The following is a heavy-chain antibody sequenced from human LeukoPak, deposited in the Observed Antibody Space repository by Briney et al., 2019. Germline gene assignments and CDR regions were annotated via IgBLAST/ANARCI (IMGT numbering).Heavy chain of an antibody. CDR2: ISSSSSYI. CDR3: ARDLSGVTGYTYGRGIDY. CDR1: GFTFSDYY. Sequence: GGSLRLSCAASGFTFSDYYMSWIRQAPGKGLEWVSYISSSSSYIYYADSVKGRFTISRDNAKNSLYLQMNSLRAEDTAVYYCARDLSGVTGYTYGRGIDYWGQGTLVTVSS. V-gene: IGHV3-11*06. J-gene: IGHJ4*02. D-gene: IGHD5-18*01.